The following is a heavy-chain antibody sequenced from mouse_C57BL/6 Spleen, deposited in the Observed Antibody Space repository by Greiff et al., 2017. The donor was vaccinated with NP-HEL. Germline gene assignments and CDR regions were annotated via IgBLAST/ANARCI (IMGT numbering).Heavy chain of an antibody. D-gene: IGHD1-1*01. CDR1: GYTFTSYC. V-gene: IGHV1-52*01. CDR3: AREARYYGSSYRYFDD. J-gene: IGHJ1*03. CDR2: IDPSDSET. Sequence: QVQLQQPGAELVRPGSSVKLSCKASGYTFTSYCMHWVKQRPIQGLEWIGNIDPSDSETHYNQKFKDKATLTVDKSSSTAYMQLSSLTSEDSAVYSCAREARYYGSSYRYFDDWGTGTTVTVSS.